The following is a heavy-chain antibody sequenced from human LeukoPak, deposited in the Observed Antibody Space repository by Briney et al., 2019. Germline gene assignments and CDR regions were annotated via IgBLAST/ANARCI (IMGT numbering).Heavy chain of an antibody. V-gene: IGHV1-69*04. CDR2: IIPILGIA. D-gene: IGHD3-22*01. CDR1: GGTFSSYA. Sequence: ASVKVSCKASGGTFSSYAISWVRQAPGQGLEWMGRIIPILGIANYAQKFQGRVTITADKSTSTAYMEPSSLRSEDTAVYYCARGRSSGYYYPLDYWGQGTLVTVSS. CDR3: ARGRSSGYYYPLDY. J-gene: IGHJ4*02.